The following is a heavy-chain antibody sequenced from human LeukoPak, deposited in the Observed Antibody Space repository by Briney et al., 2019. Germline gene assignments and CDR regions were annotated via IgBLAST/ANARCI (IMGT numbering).Heavy chain of an antibody. Sequence: PGGSLRLSCAVAGFNFWSTGMSWVRQAPGKGLEWVSAISGGGSDTKYTDSVEGRFTILRDISKNTLYLQMNSLRAEDTAVYYCAKEQRGSPTLYAFDIWGQGTMVTVSS. CDR2: ISGGGSDT. CDR3: AKEQRGSPTLYAFDI. V-gene: IGHV3-23*01. J-gene: IGHJ3*02. CDR1: GFNFWSTG. D-gene: IGHD3-16*01.